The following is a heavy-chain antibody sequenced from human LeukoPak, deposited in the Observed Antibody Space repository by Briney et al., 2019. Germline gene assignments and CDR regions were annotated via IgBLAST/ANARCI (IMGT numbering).Heavy chain of an antibody. CDR2: ISADGGST. CDR3: AGGRGYIYGSDY. Sequence: PGGSLRLSCAASGFMFSNYDMHWVRQAPGKGLEYVSHISADGGSTYYAISVKGRFTISRDNSKNTLYLRMGSLRAEDMAVYYCAGGRGYIYGSDYWGQGTLVTVSS. CDR1: GFMFSNYD. V-gene: IGHV3-64*01. D-gene: IGHD5-18*01. J-gene: IGHJ4*02.